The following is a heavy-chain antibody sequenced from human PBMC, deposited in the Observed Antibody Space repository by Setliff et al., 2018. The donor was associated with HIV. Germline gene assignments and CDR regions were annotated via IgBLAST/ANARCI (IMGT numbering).Heavy chain of an antibody. CDR2: INVGSGDT. CDR1: GYTFTTYS. D-gene: IGHD2-8*02. J-gene: IGHJ4*01. V-gene: IGHV1-3*01. CDR3: ARGALLAAFDFDH. Sequence: AASVKVSCKASGYTFTTYSLHWVRQAPGQSLEWMGWINVGSGDTKYSQDFQGRLSLTRDTSANTVYMELSSLTSDDTAVYFCARGALLAAFDFDHWGHGTLVT.